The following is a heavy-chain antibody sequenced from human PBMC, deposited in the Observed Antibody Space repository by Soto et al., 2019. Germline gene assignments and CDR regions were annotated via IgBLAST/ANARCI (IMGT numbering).Heavy chain of an antibody. Sequence: QLQLQESGPGLVKPSETLSLTCTVSGGSISSSSYYWGWIRQPPGKGLEWIGSIYYSGSTYYNPYLKSRVTISVDTSKNQFSLKLSSVTAADTAVYYCARPIYYDFWSGYYTSRQDYYYGMDVWGQGTTVTVSS. CDR1: GGSISSSSYY. D-gene: IGHD3-3*01. CDR3: ARPIYYDFWSGYYTSRQDYYYGMDV. J-gene: IGHJ6*02. CDR2: IYYSGST. V-gene: IGHV4-39*01.